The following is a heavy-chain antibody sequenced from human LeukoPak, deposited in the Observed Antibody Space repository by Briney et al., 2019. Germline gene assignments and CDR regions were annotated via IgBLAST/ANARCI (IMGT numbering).Heavy chain of an antibody. J-gene: IGHJ4*02. D-gene: IGHD6-19*01. Sequence: GGSLRLSCAASGFTFSGSAMNWVRQAPGKGLEWVSSISTSSSYIYYADSVKGRFTISRDNAKNSLYLQMNSLRAEDTAVYYCAREVENTSGWYSHFDYWGQGTLVTVSS. CDR3: AREVENTSGWYSHFDY. V-gene: IGHV3-21*01. CDR1: GFTFSGSA. CDR2: ISTSSSYI.